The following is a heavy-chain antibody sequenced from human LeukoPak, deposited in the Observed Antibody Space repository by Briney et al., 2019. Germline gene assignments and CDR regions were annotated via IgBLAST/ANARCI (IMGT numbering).Heavy chain of an antibody. CDR3: ARVGSSRVLRRLLYYYFDY. CDR2: INHSGST. CDR1: GGSISGYY. V-gene: IGHV4-34*01. J-gene: IGHJ4*02. D-gene: IGHD6-13*01. Sequence: PSETLSLTCTVSGGSISGYYWSWIRQPPGKGLEWIGEINHSGSTNYNPSLKSRVTISVDTSKNQFSLKLSSVTAADTAVYYCARVGSSRVLRRLLYYYFDYWGQGTLVTVSS.